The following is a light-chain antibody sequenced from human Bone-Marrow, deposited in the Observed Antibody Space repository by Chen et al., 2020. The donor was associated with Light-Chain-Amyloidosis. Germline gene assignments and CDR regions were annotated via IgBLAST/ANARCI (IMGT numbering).Light chain of an antibody. J-gene: IGLJ2*01. CDR3: QSYDTSLSGSV. CDR2: GNS. Sequence: VLTQPSSVSVAPGQRVTLSCTGSSSNIGAGYDVHWYRQLPGTAPKLLISGNSSRPSGVPDRFSGSRSGTSASLAISGLQAEDEADYYCQSYDTSLSGSVFGGGTKLTVL. CDR1: SSNIGAGYD. V-gene: IGLV1-40*01.